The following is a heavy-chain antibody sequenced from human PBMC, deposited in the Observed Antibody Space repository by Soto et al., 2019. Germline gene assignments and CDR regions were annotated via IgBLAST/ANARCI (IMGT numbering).Heavy chain of an antibody. D-gene: IGHD6-6*01. Sequence: SETLSLTCTVSGGSISSYYWSWIRQPPGKGLEWIGYIYYSGSTNYNPSLKSRVTISVDTCKNQFSLKLSSVTAADTAVYYCARDKSIAAQGWFDPWGQGTLGTVS. CDR1: GGSISSYY. V-gene: IGHV4-59*01. CDR3: ARDKSIAAQGWFDP. J-gene: IGHJ5*02. CDR2: IYYSGST.